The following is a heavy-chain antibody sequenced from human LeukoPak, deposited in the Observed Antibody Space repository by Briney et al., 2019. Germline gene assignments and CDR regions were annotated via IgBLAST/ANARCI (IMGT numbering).Heavy chain of an antibody. Sequence: PGGSLRLSCTTSGFTFGDYAMSWVRQAPGKGLEWIGFIRSKAYGGTTGYAASMRGRFTISRDDSKSIAYLQMNSLKTEDTAVYYCNAPRTRYFDWLSDYCGQGTLVTVSS. CDR1: GFTFGDYA. V-gene: IGHV3-49*04. CDR2: IRSKAYGGTT. CDR3: NAPRTRYFDWLSDY. J-gene: IGHJ4*02. D-gene: IGHD3-9*01.